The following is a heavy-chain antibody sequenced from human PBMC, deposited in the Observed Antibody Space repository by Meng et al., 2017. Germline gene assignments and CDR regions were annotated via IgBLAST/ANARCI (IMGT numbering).Heavy chain of an antibody. D-gene: IGHD3-10*01. CDR3: ASELNTYGSGSYAY. CDR2: INPNSGGT. J-gene: IGHJ4*02. V-gene: IGHV1-2*06. Sequence: QVQLVQSGAEVKKPGASVQVSCKASGYTFTGYSMHWVRQAPGQGLEWMGRINPNSGGTNYAQKFQGRVTMTRDTSISTAYMELSRLRSDDTAVYYCASELNTYGSGSYAYWGQGTLVTVSS. CDR1: GYTFTGYS.